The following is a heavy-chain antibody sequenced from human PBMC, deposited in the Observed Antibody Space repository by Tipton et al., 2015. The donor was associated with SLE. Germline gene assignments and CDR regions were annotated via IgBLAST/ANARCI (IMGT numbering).Heavy chain of an antibody. Sequence: SLRLSCAASGFTFSIYAMHWVRQAPGKGLEWVSVIYSGGGTYYADSVKGRFTISRDNSKNTLYLQMNSLRAEDTAVYYCAKELGYSSGWFDHWGQGALVTVSS. V-gene: IGHV3-NL1*01. CDR1: GFTFSIYA. CDR3: AKELGYSSGWFDH. D-gene: IGHD6-19*01. CDR2: IYSGGGT. J-gene: IGHJ5*02.